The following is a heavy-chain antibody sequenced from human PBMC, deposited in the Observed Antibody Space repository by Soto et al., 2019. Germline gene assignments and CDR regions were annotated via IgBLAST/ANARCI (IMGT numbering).Heavy chain of an antibody. CDR3: ARLYYYDSSGFGFYY. CDR2: IIPIFGTA. CDR1: GGTFSSYA. D-gene: IGHD3-22*01. V-gene: IGHV1-69*13. J-gene: IGHJ4*02. Sequence: ASVKVSCKASGGTFSSYAISWVRQAPGQGLEWMGGIIPIFGTANYAQKFQGRVTITADESTSTAYMELSSLRSEDTAVYYCARLYYYDSSGFGFYYRAQRTLVTVSS.